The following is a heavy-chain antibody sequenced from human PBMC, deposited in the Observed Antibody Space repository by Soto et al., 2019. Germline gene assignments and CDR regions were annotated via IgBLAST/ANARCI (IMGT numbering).Heavy chain of an antibody. D-gene: IGHD6-13*01. CDR2: TYYRSKWYN. CDR3: ARDRSSWYRYYYYSGMDV. J-gene: IGHJ6*02. Sequence: SQTLSLTCAISGDSVSSNSAAWNWIRQSPSRGLEWLGRTYYRSKWYNDYAVSVKSRITINPDTSKNQFSLQLNSVTPEDTAVYYCARDRSSWYRYYYYSGMDVWGQGTMVTVSS. V-gene: IGHV6-1*01. CDR1: GDSVSSNSAA.